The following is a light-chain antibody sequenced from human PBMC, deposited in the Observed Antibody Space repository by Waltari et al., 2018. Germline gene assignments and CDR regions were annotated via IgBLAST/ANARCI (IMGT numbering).Light chain of an antibody. CDR1: QGISNY. Sequence: EIVLTQSPATLSLSPGERVTLSCRASQGISNYLAWYQQRPGRAPRLLLYDASNRATGIPARFSGSGSGTDFNLTISSLEPEDFAVYYCQQRSDWALTFGGGTKVEIK. CDR3: QQRSDWALT. J-gene: IGKJ4*01. V-gene: IGKV3-11*01. CDR2: DAS.